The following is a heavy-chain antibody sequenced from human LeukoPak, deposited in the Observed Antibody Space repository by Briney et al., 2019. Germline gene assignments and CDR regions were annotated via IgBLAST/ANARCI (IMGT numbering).Heavy chain of an antibody. D-gene: IGHD5-18*01. Sequence: PGGSLRLSCAASGFTFSSYAMSWVRQAPGKGLEWVSAIGSSGGSTYYADSVKGRFTISRDNSKNTLCLQMNSLRAEDTAVYYCAKDRSYGFDYWGQGTLVTVSS. CDR3: AKDRSYGFDY. CDR1: GFTFSSYA. CDR2: IGSSGGST. V-gene: IGHV3-23*01. J-gene: IGHJ4*02.